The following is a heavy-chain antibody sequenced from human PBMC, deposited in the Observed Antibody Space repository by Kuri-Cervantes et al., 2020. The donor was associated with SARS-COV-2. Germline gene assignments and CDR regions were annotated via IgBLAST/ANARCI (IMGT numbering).Heavy chain of an antibody. D-gene: IGHD2-15*01. J-gene: IGHJ3*02. Sequence: LSLTCAASGFTFSDYYMSWIRQAPGKGLEWVSYISSSGSTIYYADSVKGRFTISRDNSKNTLYLQMNSLRAEDTAVYYCARYSIVDDAFDIWGQGTMVTVSS. CDR3: ARYSIVDDAFDI. CDR2: ISSSGSTI. V-gene: IGHV3-11*04. CDR1: GFTFSDYY.